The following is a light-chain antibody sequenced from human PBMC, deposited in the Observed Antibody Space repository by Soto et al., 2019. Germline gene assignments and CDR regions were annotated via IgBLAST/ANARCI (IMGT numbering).Light chain of an antibody. J-gene: IGKJ2*01. V-gene: IGKV1-5*03. CDR1: QSFDIN. CDR2: KAS. CDR3: QQYQHKSYPYT. Sequence: DIQMTQSPSTLPAFVGDRVTIICRPSQSFDINLAWYQQKPGKAPNLLIYKASSLESGVPSRFSGSGSGKEFTLTISSLQPDDFATYYCQQYQHKSYPYTFGQGTKLEIK.